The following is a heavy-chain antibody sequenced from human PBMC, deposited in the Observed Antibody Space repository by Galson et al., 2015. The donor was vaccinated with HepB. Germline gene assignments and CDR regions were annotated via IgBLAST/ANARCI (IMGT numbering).Heavy chain of an antibody. J-gene: IGHJ6*02. CDR2: INPSGGST. V-gene: IGHV1-46*01. CDR1: GYIFTSYS. D-gene: IGHD6-19*01. Sequence: VKVSCKASGYIFTSYSMHWVRQAPGQGLEWMGIINPSGGSTTYAQKFQGRVTMTRDTSTTTVYMELSNLRSEDTAVYYCARSLYSSGWYSGYYYGMDVWGQGTTVTVSS. CDR3: ARSLYSSGWYSGYYYGMDV.